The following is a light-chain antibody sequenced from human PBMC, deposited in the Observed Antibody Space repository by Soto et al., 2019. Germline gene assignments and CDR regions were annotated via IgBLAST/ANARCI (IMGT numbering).Light chain of an antibody. CDR1: SSDVGGYNY. CDR3: SSYTSSSTLSYV. J-gene: IGLJ1*01. V-gene: IGLV2-14*01. CDR2: EVS. Sequence: QSALTQPASVSGSPGQSITISCTGTSSDVGGYNYVSWYQQHPGKAPKLMIYEVSNRPSGVSNRFSGSKSGNTASLTISGLQAEYEADYYCSSYTSSSTLSYVFGTGTKLTVL.